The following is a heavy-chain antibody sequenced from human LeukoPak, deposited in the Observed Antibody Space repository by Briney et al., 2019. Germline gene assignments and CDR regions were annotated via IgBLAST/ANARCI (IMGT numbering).Heavy chain of an antibody. J-gene: IGHJ4*02. Sequence: SETLSLTCTVSGGSISSTSYYWSWIRQPPGKGLEWIGYIYYSGSTNYNPSLKSRVTISVDTSKNQFSLKLSSVTAADTAVYYCASYSSSPPGLDYWGQGTLVTVSS. CDR3: ASYSSSPPGLDY. D-gene: IGHD6-6*01. CDR2: IYYSGST. V-gene: IGHV4-61*01. CDR1: GGSISSTSYY.